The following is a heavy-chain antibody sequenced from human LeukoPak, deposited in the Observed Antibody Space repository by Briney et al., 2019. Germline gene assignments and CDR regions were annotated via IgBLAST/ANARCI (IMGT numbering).Heavy chain of an antibody. J-gene: IGHJ4*02. CDR3: ARDIGSSSSGLDY. V-gene: IGHV3-21*01. D-gene: IGHD6-6*01. CDR1: AFTFSDYS. CDR2: ISGSSTYI. Sequence: PGGSLRLSCAASAFTFSDYSMNWVRQAPGKGLEWASSISGSSTYIYYADPVKGRFTISRDNAKNSLYLQMSSLRPEDTAVYYCARDIGSSSSGLDYWGQGTLITVSS.